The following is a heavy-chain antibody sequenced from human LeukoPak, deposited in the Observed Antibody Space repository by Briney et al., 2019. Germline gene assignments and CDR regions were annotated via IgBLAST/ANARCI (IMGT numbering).Heavy chain of an antibody. D-gene: IGHD5-12*01. V-gene: IGHV3-23*01. J-gene: IGHJ4*02. CDR2: ISRSGGST. CDR1: GFTFSSYA. CDR3: AKDRAGYVATSGPFDD. Sequence: GGSLRLSCAASGFTFSSYAMSWVRQAPGKGLEGVSAISRSGGSTNYAESGKGRVTISRDKSKNTLYLQMHSLRAEDKGVYYCAKDRAGYVATSGPFDDWGQGTLVTVSS.